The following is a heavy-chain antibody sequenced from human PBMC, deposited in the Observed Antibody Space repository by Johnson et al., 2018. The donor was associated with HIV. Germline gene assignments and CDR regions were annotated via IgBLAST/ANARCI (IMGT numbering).Heavy chain of an antibody. V-gene: IGHV3-9*01. CDR1: GFTFDDYA. Sequence: LLVESGGGLVQPGRSLRLSCAASGFTFDDYAMHWVRQAPGKGLEWVSGISWNSGSIGYADSVKGRFTISRDNSKNTLYLQMNSLRAEDTAVYYCARVTGRTLAARYDAFDIWGQGTMVTVSS. D-gene: IGHD6-6*01. CDR3: ARVTGRTLAARYDAFDI. J-gene: IGHJ3*02. CDR2: ISWNSGSI.